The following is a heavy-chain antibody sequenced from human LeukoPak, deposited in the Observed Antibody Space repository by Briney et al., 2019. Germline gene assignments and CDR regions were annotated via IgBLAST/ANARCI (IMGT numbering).Heavy chain of an antibody. CDR2: ISAYNGNT. Sequence: GASVKVSCKASGYTFTSYGISGVRQAPGQGLEWMGWISAYNGNTNYAQKLQGRVTMTTDTSTSTAYMELRSLRSDDTAVYYCARDDYGVSTLPFDYWGQGTLSPSPQ. CDR1: GYTFTSYG. CDR3: ARDDYGVSTLPFDY. J-gene: IGHJ4*02. D-gene: IGHD4-17*01. V-gene: IGHV1-18*01.